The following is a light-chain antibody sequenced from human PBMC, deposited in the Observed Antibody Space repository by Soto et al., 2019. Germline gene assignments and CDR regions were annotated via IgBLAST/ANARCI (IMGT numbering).Light chain of an antibody. V-gene: IGLV2-18*02. J-gene: IGLJ2*01. CDR2: EVS. CDR3: GSYTSSTSVI. CDR1: SSDVGSYNR. Sequence: QSVLTQPPSVSGSPGQSVTISCTGTSSDVGSYNRVSWYQQPPGTAPKLMIYEVSNRPSGVPDRFSGSKSGNTASLTISGLQAEDEADYYCGSYTSSTSVIFGGGTKLTVL.